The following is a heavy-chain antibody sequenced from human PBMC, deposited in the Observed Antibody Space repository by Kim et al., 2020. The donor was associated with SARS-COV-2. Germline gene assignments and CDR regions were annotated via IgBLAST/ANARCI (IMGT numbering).Heavy chain of an antibody. J-gene: IGHJ4*02. V-gene: IGHV3-33*05. CDR1: GFTFSSYG. CDR3: ARVDLYDILAGSPY. Sequence: GGSLRLSCAASGFTFSSYGMHWVRQAPGKGLEWVAVISYDGSNKYYADSVKGRFTISRDNSKNTLYLQMNSLRAEDTAVYYCARVDLYDILAGSPYCGQGTLVTVSS. CDR2: ISYDGSNK. D-gene: IGHD3-9*01.